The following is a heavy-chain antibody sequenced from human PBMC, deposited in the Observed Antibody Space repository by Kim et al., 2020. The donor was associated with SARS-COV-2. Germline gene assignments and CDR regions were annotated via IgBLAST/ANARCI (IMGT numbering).Heavy chain of an antibody. CDR3: ARHSLRFLEWANWFDP. Sequence: SETLSLTCTVSGGSISSSSYYWGWNRQAPGKGLEWIVSIDYSGSTYYNPSHKSRVTISVDTSKNQFSLKPSSGTAADTAVFYCARHSLRFLEWANWFDPWGQGTPVTVSS. CDR2: IDYSGST. J-gene: IGHJ5*01. V-gene: IGHV4-39*01. CDR1: GGSISSSSYY. D-gene: IGHD3-3*01.